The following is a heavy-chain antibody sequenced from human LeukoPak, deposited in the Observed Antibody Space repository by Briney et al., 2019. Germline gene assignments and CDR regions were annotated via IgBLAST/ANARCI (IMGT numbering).Heavy chain of an antibody. J-gene: IGHJ6*03. Sequence: PGGSLRLSRAASGFTVSSNYMSWVRQAPGKGLEWVSVIYSGGSTYYADSVKGRFTISRDNSKNTLYLQMNSLRAEDTAVYYCARERPYGSGSYYKEPPNYYYMDVWGKGTTVTVSS. CDR3: ARERPYGSGSYYKEPPNYYYMDV. CDR2: IYSGGST. D-gene: IGHD3-10*01. V-gene: IGHV3-66*02. CDR1: GFTVSSNY.